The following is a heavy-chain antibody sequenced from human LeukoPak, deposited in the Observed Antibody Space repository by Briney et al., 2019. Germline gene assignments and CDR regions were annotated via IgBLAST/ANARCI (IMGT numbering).Heavy chain of an antibody. D-gene: IGHD3-9*01. CDR2: ISAYNGNT. Sequence: GASVKVSCKASGYTFTGHSMYWVRQAPGQGLEWMGWISAYNGNTNYARKLQGRVTMTTDTSTSTAYMELRSLRSDDTAVYYCARVERYFDWLNRLYYMDVWGKGTTVTISS. J-gene: IGHJ6*03. CDR1: GYTFTGHS. CDR3: ARVERYFDWLNRLYYMDV. V-gene: IGHV1-18*04.